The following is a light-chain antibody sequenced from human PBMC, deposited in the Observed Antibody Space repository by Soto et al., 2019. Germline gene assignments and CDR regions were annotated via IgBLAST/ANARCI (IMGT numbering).Light chain of an antibody. CDR1: SNDVCYYIY. CDR3: TSFTTSXPYV. CDR2: EVS. Sequence: QCALTQPASVSGSPGQSITISCTGTSNDVCYYIYVSWFQQHPGKAPKLMIYEVSNRPSGISNRFSGSKSGNTAPLNISGLQAEDEAYYYCTSFTTSXPYVVGTGTKV. V-gene: IGLV2-14*01. J-gene: IGLJ1*01.